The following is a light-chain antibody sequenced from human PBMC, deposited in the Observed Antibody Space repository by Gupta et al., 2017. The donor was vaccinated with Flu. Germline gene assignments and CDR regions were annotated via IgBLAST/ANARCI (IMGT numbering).Light chain of an antibody. CDR3: QSYDSSLSCWV. Sequence: QSVLTQSPSVSGAPGQRVTISCTGSSSNIGAGYDVNWYQQLPGTAPKLLIYGNKSRPSGVPDRFSGSKSGTSASLAITGLQAEDEADYYCQSYDSSLSCWVFGGGTKLTVL. CDR1: SSNIGAGYD. V-gene: IGLV1-40*01. J-gene: IGLJ3*02. CDR2: GNK.